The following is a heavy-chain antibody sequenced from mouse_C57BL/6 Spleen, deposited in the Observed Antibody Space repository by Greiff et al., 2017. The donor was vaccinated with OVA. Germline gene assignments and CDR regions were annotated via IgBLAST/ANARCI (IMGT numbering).Heavy chain of an antibody. CDR3: ARSGGYPWFAY. CDR1: GYTFTSYG. D-gene: IGHD2-2*01. CDR2: IYPRSGNT. J-gene: IGHJ3*01. Sequence: QVQLKESGAELARPGASVKLSCTASGYTFTSYGISWVKQRTGQGLEWIGEIYPRSGNTYYIEKFKGRATLTADKSYSTAYLELRSLTSEDSAVYFCARSGGYPWFAYWGQGTLVTVSA. V-gene: IGHV1-81*01.